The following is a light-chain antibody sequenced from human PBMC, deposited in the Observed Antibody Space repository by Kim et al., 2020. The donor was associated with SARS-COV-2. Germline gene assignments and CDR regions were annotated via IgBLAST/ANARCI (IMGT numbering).Light chain of an antibody. Sequence: EIVLTQSPGTLSLSPGERATLSCRASQSVSSNYLAWYQQKPGQAPRLLIYDASNRASDIPDRFSGSGSGTDFTLTISRLETEDFAVYYCHQYGSSPPRYTFGQGTKLEI. CDR1: QSVSSNY. CDR3: HQYGSSPPRYT. CDR2: DAS. J-gene: IGKJ2*01. V-gene: IGKV3-20*01.